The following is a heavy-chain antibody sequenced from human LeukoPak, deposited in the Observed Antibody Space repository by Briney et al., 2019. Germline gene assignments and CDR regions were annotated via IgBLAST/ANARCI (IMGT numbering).Heavy chain of an antibody. CDR3: ARERFYYDSSGYPMDV. V-gene: IGHV3-23*01. D-gene: IGHD3-22*01. CDR1: GFTLSSYA. Sequence: GGSLRLSCAAYGFTLSSYAMNWVRQAPGKGLEWVSDFSGSGGSTNYADSVKGRFTISRDNSKNTLYLQMNSLRAEDTAVYYCARERFYYDSSGYPMDVWGQGTTVTVSS. J-gene: IGHJ6*02. CDR2: FSGSGGST.